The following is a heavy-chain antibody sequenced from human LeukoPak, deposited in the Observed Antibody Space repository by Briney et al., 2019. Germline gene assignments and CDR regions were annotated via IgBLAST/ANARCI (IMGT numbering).Heavy chain of an antibody. V-gene: IGHV1-2*02. D-gene: IGHD2-2*01. CDR2: INPNSGGT. J-gene: IGHJ6*04. Sequence: ASVKVSCKASGYTFTGYYMHWVRQAPGQGLEWMGWINPNSGGTNYAQKFQGRVTMTRDTSISTAHMELSRLRSDDTAVYYCARGYCSSTSCYELDVWGKGTTVTVSS. CDR1: GYTFTGYY. CDR3: ARGYCSSTSCYELDV.